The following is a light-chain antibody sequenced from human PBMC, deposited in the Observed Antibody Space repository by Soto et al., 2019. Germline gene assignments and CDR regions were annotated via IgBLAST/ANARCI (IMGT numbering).Light chain of an antibody. CDR2: EGR. V-gene: IGLV2-23*01. CDR1: SGFVGSFSL. Sequence: QSALAKPASVSGSPGQSITISCTGTSGFVGSFSLVSWYQQHPGKAHKVMIAEGRRRPSGGPDRFSGSTSVNSASLTISGLQADDEDDYYCCLSIGATTYVFGNGTKVTVL. J-gene: IGLJ1*01. CDR3: CLSIGATTYV.